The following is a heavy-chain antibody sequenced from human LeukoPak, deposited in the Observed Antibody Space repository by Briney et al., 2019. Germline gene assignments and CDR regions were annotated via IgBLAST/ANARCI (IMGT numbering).Heavy chain of an antibody. CDR1: GFTVSRNY. Sequence: GRSLRLSCAASGFTVSRNYMRWVRQAPGKGLEWVSLIYSGGNTYYADSVKGRLTISRDNSNHTPYLQMMSLRAEETAGSLCARDLLTGERGLVRALDSWGQGTMVTVSS. V-gene: IGHV3-53*01. J-gene: IGHJ3*02. D-gene: IGHD7-27*01. CDR3: ARDLLTGERGLVRALDS. CDR2: IYSGGNT.